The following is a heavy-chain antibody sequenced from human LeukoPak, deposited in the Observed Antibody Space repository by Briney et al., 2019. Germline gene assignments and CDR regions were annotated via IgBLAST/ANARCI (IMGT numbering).Heavy chain of an antibody. CDR2: IYKSGAP. CDR1: GGAIGTNTYY. J-gene: IGHJ5*02. V-gene: IGHV4-39*01. CDR3: ARRGVYSSGDWFDT. Sequence: SQTLSLTCSGSGGAIGTNTYYWVWIRQSPSKGLEWLGCIYKSGAPYYNPSLESRLTISLDTPKNQFYLHVASVTAADTAVYFCARRGVYSSGDWFDTWGQGILVTVSS. D-gene: IGHD6-19*01.